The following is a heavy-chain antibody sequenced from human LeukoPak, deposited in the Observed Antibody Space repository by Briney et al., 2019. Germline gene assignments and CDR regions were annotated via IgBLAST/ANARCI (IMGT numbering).Heavy chain of an antibody. CDR2: INHSGST. CDR3: ARGRYFDY. V-gene: IGHV4-38-2*02. J-gene: IGHJ4*02. CDR1: GYSINNNYY. Sequence: SETLSLTCTVSGYSINNNYYWDWIRQPPGKGLEWIGEINHSGSTNYNPSLKSRVTISVHTSKNQVSLNLTSVTAADTAVYYCARGRYFDYWGQGTLVTVSS.